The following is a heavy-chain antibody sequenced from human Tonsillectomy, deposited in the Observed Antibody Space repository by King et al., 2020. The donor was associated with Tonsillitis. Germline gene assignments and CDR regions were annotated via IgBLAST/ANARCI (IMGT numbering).Heavy chain of an antibody. V-gene: IGHV5-51*01. D-gene: IGHD3-16*01. J-gene: IGHJ3*02. CDR3: ARKWGDDAFDI. CDR2: IYPGDSDT. CDR1: GYSFTNFW. Sequence: VQLVESGAEVKKPGESLKISCKGSGYSFTNFWIGWVRQMPGKGLEWMGIIYPGDSDTIYSPSFQGQVTISADKSITTAYLQWSSLKAPDTAMYYCARKWGDDAFDIWGQGTMVTVSS.